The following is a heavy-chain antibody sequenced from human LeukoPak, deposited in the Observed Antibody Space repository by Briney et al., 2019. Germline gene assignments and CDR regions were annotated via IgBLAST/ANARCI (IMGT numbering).Heavy chain of an antibody. D-gene: IGHD4-11*01. CDR3: SRDAAYSTFDY. CDR2: INGDGSVK. J-gene: IGHJ4*02. CDR1: GFAFSTSW. V-gene: IGHV3-7*05. Sequence: GGSLRLSCAASGFAFSTSWMAWVRQAPGRGLEWVANINGDGSVKNYVDSVKGRFTISRDNAKNSLYLQMNSLRAEDTAVYYCSRDAAYSTFDYWGQGTLVTVSS.